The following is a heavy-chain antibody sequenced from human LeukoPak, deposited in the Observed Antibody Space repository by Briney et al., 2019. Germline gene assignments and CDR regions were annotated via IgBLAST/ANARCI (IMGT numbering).Heavy chain of an antibody. Sequence: SWVRQAPGKGLEWVANIKQDGSEKYYVDSVKGRFTISRDNAKNSLYLQMNSLRAEDTAVYYCARETGYCSSTSCRGWNYGWSDYWGQGTLVTVSS. V-gene: IGHV3-7*01. J-gene: IGHJ4*02. CDR2: IKQDGSEK. CDR3: ARETGYCSSTSCRGWNYGWSDY. D-gene: IGHD2-2*01.